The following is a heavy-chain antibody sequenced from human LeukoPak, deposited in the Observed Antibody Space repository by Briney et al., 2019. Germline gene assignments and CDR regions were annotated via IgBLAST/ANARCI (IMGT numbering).Heavy chain of an antibody. CDR2: IYSCDSDT. J-gene: IGHJ4*02. CDR3: ARLIEMATTIDY. Sequence: GESLKISCKGSGYSFTSYWIGWVRQLPGKGLKWMGIIYSCDSDTRYSPSFQGQVTISADKSINTAYLKWSSLKASDTAMYYCARLIEMATTIDYWGQGTLVTVSS. CDR1: GYSFTSYW. D-gene: IGHD5-24*01. V-gene: IGHV5-51*01.